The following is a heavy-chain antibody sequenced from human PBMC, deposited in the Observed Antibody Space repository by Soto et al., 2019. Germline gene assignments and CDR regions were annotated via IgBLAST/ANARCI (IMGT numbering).Heavy chain of an antibody. Sequence: SVKVSCKGFGAIFNTYAISWVRQAPGQGPEWLGGIIPMFGTPNYAQKFQGRVTITRDTSASTAYMELSSLRSEDTAVYYCAREVQGSGSYYIYYAMDVWGQGTTVTVSS. CDR2: IIPMFGTP. V-gene: IGHV1-69*05. CDR1: GAIFNTYA. CDR3: AREVQGSGSYYIYYAMDV. D-gene: IGHD3-10*01. J-gene: IGHJ6*02.